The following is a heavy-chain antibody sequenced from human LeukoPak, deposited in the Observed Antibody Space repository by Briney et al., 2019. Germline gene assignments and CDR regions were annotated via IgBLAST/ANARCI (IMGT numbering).Heavy chain of an antibody. J-gene: IGHJ3*02. CDR2: ISTSGSTT. D-gene: IGHD3-22*01. V-gene: IGHV3-11*01. CDR3: ARDPYYYDQEGNAFDI. Sequence: GGSLRLSCAASGFTFSDSYMSWIRQAPGMGLEWVSYISTSGSTTYYADSVKGRFTVSRDNAKNSLYLQMNSLRAEDTAVYYCARDPYYYDQEGNAFDIWGQATMVTVSS. CDR1: GFTFSDSY.